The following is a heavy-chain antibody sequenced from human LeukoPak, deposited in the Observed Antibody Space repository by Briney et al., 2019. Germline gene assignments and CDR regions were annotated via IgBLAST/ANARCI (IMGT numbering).Heavy chain of an antibody. J-gene: IGHJ4*01. CDR1: GFTFSSYA. Sequence: GGSLRLSCAASGFTFSSYAMHWVRQAPGKGLEYVSAISSNGGSTYYANSVKGRFTISRDNSKNTLYLQMGSLRAEDMAVYYCARDHDYDDYGGLLDYWGRGTLVTVSS. V-gene: IGHV3-64*01. D-gene: IGHD4-17*01. CDR2: ISSNGGST. CDR3: ARDHDYDDYGGLLDY.